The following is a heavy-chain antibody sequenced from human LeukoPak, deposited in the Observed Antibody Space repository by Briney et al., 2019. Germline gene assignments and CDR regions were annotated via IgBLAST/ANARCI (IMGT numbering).Heavy chain of an antibody. V-gene: IGHV5-51*01. CDR2: IYPGDSDT. D-gene: IGHD5-24*01. CDR1: GYSFTNYW. J-gene: IGHJ4*02. CDR3: ARGLEMATMTFDY. Sequence: GESLKISCKGSGYSFTNYWIDWVRQMPGKGLEWMGIIYPGDSDTRYSPSFQGQVTISADKSISTAYLQWSSLKASDTAIYYCARGLEMATMTFDYWGQGTLVTVSS.